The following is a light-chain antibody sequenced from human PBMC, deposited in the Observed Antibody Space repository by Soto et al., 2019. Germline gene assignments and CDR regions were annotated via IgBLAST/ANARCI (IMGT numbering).Light chain of an antibody. V-gene: IGKV3-15*01. J-gene: IGKJ1*01. CDR2: GAS. CDR3: QQYTHWPRT. Sequence: ETVMTQSPATLSVSPGERATLSCRASQSVSSSLAWYQQKPGQAPRLLIYGASTRATGIPARFSGSGSGTEFTLTISSLQSEDFAVYYCQQYTHWPRTFGQGTKVDVK. CDR1: QSVSSS.